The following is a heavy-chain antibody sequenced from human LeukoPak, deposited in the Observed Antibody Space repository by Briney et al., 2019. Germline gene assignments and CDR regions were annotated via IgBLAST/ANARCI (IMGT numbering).Heavy chain of an antibody. Sequence: ASVKVSCKASGYTFTSYGISWVRQAPGQGLEWMGWISAYNGNTNYAQKLQGRVTMTTDTSTSTAYMELRSLRSDDTAVYYCAGLPITGYYFDYWGQGTLVTVSS. J-gene: IGHJ4*02. D-gene: IGHD5-24*01. V-gene: IGHV1-18*01. CDR1: GYTFTSYG. CDR2: ISAYNGNT. CDR3: AGLPITGYYFDY.